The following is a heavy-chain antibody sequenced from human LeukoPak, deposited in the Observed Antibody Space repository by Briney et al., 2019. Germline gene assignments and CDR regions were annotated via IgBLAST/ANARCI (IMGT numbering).Heavy chain of an antibody. Sequence: RGGPLTLFCGLSILTFNLSWENWPPDAPGGGGEYVANMDTSGTQKRYGDSVTGRFTISKDNPRTSLSLEMNSLRADDTAIYYCAIWASDNYWGQGTLVTVSS. CDR2: MDTSGTQK. J-gene: IGHJ4*02. V-gene: IGHV3-7*01. CDR1: ILTFNLSW. CDR3: AIWASDNY. D-gene: IGHD3-16*01.